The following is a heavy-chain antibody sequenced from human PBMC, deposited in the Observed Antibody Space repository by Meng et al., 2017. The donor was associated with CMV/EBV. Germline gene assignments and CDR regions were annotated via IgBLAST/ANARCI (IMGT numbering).Heavy chain of an antibody. CDR3: ARDRRPNWFDL. CDR1: GFTFSSYA. V-gene: IGHV3-30*04. CDR2: ISYDGSNK. Sequence: GSLRLSCAASGFTFSSYAMHWVRQAPGKGLEWVAVISYDGSNKYYADSVKGRFTISRDNSKNTLYLQMNSLRAEDTAVYYCARDRRPNWFDLWGQGTMVTVSS. J-gene: IGHJ5*01.